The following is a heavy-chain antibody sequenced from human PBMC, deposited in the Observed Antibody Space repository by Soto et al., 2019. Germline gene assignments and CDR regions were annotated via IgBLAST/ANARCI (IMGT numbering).Heavy chain of an antibody. Sequence: LETLSLTFAVYGRCFRGYYWAWISQAPGKGLEWVGYIYFQGTTNYNPSLRSRVTILIDMSKTQFSLTVTSVTAADTAVYYCARGGGPFLLTLATFDSWGPGSLVTVS. CDR2: IYFQGTT. CDR1: GRCFRGYY. V-gene: IGHV4-59*01. D-gene: IGHD5-12*01. J-gene: IGHJ4*02. CDR3: ARGGGPFLLTLATFDS.